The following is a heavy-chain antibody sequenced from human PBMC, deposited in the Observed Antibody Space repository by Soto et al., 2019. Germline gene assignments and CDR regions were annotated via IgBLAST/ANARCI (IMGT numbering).Heavy chain of an antibody. CDR2: ISYDGSNK. Sequence: PGGSLRLSCSASGFTFSSYGMHWVRQAPGKGLEWVAVISYDGSNKYYADSVKGRFTISRDNSKNTLYLQMNSLRAEDTAVYYCAKDPRKYYYDSSGYYYWAYYFDYWGQGTLVTVSS. V-gene: IGHV3-30*18. J-gene: IGHJ4*02. D-gene: IGHD3-22*01. CDR3: AKDPRKYYYDSSGYYYWAYYFDY. CDR1: GFTFSSYG.